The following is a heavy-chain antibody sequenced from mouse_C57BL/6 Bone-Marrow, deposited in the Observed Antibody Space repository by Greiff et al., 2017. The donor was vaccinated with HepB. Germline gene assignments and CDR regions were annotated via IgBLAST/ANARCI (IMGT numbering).Heavy chain of an antibody. CDR2: IDPSDSDT. J-gene: IGHJ1*03. D-gene: IGHD1-1*01. CDR3: ARPPYYGSRYWYFDV. V-gene: IGHV1-52*01. Sequence: VQLQQPGAELVRPGSSVKLSCKASGYTFTSYWMHWVKQRPIQGLEWIGNIDPSDSDTHYNQKFKDKATLTVDKSSSTAYMQLSSLTSEDSAVYYCARPPYYGSRYWYFDVWGTGTTVTVSS. CDR1: GYTFTSYW.